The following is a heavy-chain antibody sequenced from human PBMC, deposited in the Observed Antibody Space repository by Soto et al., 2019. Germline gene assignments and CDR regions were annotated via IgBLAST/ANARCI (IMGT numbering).Heavy chain of an antibody. CDR3: AKDTITMVRGVTLDY. Sequence: GASVKVSCKASGYTFSNYAIHWVRQAPGQRLEWMGWISAVNGNTKYSERFQGRVTFTSDTSASTAYMELSSLRSEDTAVYYCAKDTITMVRGVTLDYWGQGTLVTVSS. V-gene: IGHV1-3*01. CDR2: ISAVNGNT. CDR1: GYTFSNYA. D-gene: IGHD3-10*01. J-gene: IGHJ4*02.